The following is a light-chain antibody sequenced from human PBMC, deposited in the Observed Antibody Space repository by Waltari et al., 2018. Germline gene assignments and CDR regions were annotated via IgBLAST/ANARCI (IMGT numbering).Light chain of an antibody. CDR3: SSHTSTVPHV. Sequence: QSALTQPAPVSGSPGQSVSIPCTGTSNDVGGYGYVAWYQQFPGKAPKLMIYEVSYRPSGVSSRFSGSKSGNTASLTISGLQAEDEAVYYCSSHTSTVPHVFGTGTKVTVV. CDR1: SNDVGGYGY. J-gene: IGLJ1*01. V-gene: IGLV2-14*01. CDR2: EVS.